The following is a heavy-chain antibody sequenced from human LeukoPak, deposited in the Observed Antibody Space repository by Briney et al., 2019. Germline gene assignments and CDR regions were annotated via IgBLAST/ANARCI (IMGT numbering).Heavy chain of an antibody. J-gene: IGHJ5*02. CDR2: ISSSSSYI. V-gene: IGHV3-21*01. D-gene: IGHD6-13*01. CDR1: GFTFSSYS. Sequence: PGGSLRLSCAASGFTFSSYSMNWVRQAPGKGLEWVSSISSSSSYIYYADSVKGRFTISRDNAKNSPYLQMNSLRAEDTAVYYCARGAAVSPGWFDPWGQGTLVTVSS. CDR3: ARGAAVSPGWFDP.